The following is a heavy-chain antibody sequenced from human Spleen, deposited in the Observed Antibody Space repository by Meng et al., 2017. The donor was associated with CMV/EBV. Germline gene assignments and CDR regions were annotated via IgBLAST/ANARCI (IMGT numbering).Heavy chain of an antibody. CDR3: ARGYCSSTSCSTSSNWFDP. Sequence: GESLKISCAASGFTFSSYWMHWVRQVPGEGLVWVSRINSDGSTTTYADSVKGRFTISRDNAKNTLYLQMNSLRAEDTAVYYCARGYCSSTSCSTSSNWFDPWGQGTLVTVSS. D-gene: IGHD2-2*01. J-gene: IGHJ5*02. CDR2: INSDGSTT. V-gene: IGHV3-74*01. CDR1: GFTFSSYW.